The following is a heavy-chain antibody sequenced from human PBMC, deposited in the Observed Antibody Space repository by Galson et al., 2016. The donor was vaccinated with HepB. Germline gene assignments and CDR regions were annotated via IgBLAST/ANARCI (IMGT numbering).Heavy chain of an antibody. Sequence: SLRLSCAASGFTFSSYAMSWVRQAPGKGLEWVSVISGGGTTTYYADSVKGRFTISRDNSKNTLYLQMNSLRAEDTAVYYCARGGGWISEYWGQGSLVTVSA. J-gene: IGHJ4*02. CDR3: ARGGGWISEY. V-gene: IGHV3-23*01. D-gene: IGHD5-12*01. CDR2: ISGGGTTT. CDR1: GFTFSSYA.